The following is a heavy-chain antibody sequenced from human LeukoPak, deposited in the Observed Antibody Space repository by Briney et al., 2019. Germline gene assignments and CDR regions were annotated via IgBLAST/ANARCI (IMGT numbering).Heavy chain of an antibody. V-gene: IGHV3-7*03. CDR1: GFTFSSYW. J-gene: IGHJ6*04. D-gene: IGHD2-2*01. CDR3: GRDCSSSSCSMDV. Sequence: GVSLRLSCAASGFTFSSYWMSWVRLAAGKGLEWVANINQDGSEKYYVDSVKGRFTISRGNAKNSLYLQMNSLRAEDTAVYYCGRDCSSSSCSMDVWGRGTTVTVSS. CDR2: INQDGSEK.